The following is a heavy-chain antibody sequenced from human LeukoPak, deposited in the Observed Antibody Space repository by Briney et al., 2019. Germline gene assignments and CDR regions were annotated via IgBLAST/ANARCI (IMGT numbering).Heavy chain of an antibody. Sequence: SGTLSLTCAVSGGSISSSNWWSWVRQPPGKGLEWIGEIYHSGSTNYNPSLKSRVTISVDKSKNQFSLKLSSVTAADTAVYYCASFPIVVVPAAMGGAGYWGQGTLVTVSS. CDR3: ASFPIVVVPAAMGGAGY. J-gene: IGHJ4*02. CDR1: GGSISSSNW. D-gene: IGHD2-2*01. CDR2: IYHSGST. V-gene: IGHV4-4*02.